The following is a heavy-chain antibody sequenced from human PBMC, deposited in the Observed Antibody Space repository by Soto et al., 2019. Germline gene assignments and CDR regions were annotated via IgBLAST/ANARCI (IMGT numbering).Heavy chain of an antibody. Sequence: EEQLLESGGGVVQRGGSLRLSCAASGFIFSNYAMTWVRQAPGKGLEWVSRISGRGGSTYYADSVKGRRTMSRDNSKNTLYLQMNSLSAEDTAIYYCARRAGGAVVWYYDLWGRGTLVTV. J-gene: IGHJ2*01. V-gene: IGHV3-23*01. CDR1: GFIFSNYA. CDR2: ISGRGGST. CDR3: ARRAGGAVVWYYDL. D-gene: IGHD2-21*01.